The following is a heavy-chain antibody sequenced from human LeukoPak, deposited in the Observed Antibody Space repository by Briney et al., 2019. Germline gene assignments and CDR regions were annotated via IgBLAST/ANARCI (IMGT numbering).Heavy chain of an antibody. J-gene: IGHJ4*02. D-gene: IGHD3-10*01. CDR1: GFTFRNYW. V-gene: IGHV3-74*03. CDR2: TNTDGSST. Sequence: PGGSLRLSCAASGFTFRNYWMHWVRQAPGKGLEWVSRTNTDGSSTTYADSVKGRFTISRDNAKNTLYLQMNTLRAEDTAVYYCARDIINMVRGIIMGWGQGTLVAVSS. CDR3: ARDIINMVRGIIMG.